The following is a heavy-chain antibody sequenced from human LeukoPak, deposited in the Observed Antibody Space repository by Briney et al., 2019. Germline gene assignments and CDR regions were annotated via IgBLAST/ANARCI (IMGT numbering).Heavy chain of an antibody. D-gene: IGHD2-2*01. CDR3: ARVRARTSCYDY. J-gene: IGHJ4*02. CDR1: GYTFTGYY. V-gene: IGHV1-2*02. CDR2: INPNSGGT. Sequence: RASVKVSCKASGYTFTGYYMHWVRQAPGQGLEWMGWINPNSGGTNYAQKFQGRVTMTRDTSISTAYMELSRLRSDDTAVYYCARVRARTSCYDYWGQGTLVTVSS.